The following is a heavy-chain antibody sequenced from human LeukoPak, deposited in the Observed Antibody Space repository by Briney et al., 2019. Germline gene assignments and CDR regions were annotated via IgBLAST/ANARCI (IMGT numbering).Heavy chain of an antibody. V-gene: IGHV4-34*01. CDR2: INHRGNT. Sequence: PSEPLSHSSALCGGSFSDYYWSYVRPPPGKRLERVGEINHRGNTNYYTYIKSRVTISVDTSKNQFSLKLTSVTAADTAVYYCARLYIGGYSRSTNYNWFDSWGQGTLVTVSS. CDR1: GGSFSDYY. D-gene: IGHD6-13*01. J-gene: IGHJ5*01. CDR3: ARLYIGGYSRSTNYNWFDS.